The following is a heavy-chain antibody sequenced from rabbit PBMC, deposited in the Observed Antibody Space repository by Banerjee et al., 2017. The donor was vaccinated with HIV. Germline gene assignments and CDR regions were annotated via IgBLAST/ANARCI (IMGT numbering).Heavy chain of an antibody. D-gene: IGHD6-1*01. CDR3: ARDWAGVMGWSFGL. J-gene: IGHJ3*01. Sequence: QEQLEESGGDLVKPEGSLTLTCTASGFSFSSSYWICWVRQAPGKGLEWIACIYAGSSGSTSYGSWAKGRFAISRTSSSTVTLQMTSRTAAGTASYFCARDWAGVMGWSFGLWGQGARVTVS. CDR2: IYAGSSGST. CDR1: GFSFSSSYW. V-gene: IGHV1S45*01.